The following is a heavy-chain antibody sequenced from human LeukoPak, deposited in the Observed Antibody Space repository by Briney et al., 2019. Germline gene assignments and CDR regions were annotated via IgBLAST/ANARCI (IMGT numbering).Heavy chain of an antibody. D-gene: IGHD3-10*01. CDR3: ASFGSCYYGSGSYYNL. CDR1: GYTFTSYD. J-gene: IGHJ4*02. CDR2: MNPNSGNT. V-gene: IGHV1-8*01. Sequence: ASVKVSCKASGYTFTSYDINWVRQATGQGLEWMGWMNPNSGNTGYAQKFQGRVTMTRNTSISTAYMELSSLRSEDTAVYYCASFGSCYYGSGSYYNLWGQGTLVTVSS.